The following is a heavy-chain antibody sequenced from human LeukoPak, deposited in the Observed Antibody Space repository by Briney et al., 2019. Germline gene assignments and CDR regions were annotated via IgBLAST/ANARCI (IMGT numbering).Heavy chain of an antibody. CDR2: IKENGNEQ. J-gene: IGHJ3*02. Sequence: GGSPRLSCTSSGFTFSSYWMSWVRQAPGKGPEWVAHIKENGNEQYYADSVKGRFTISRDNAKKSLCLQMNSLRAEDTALYYCARGPGDFDASDIWGQGTMVTVSS. CDR3: ARGPGDFDASDI. V-gene: IGHV3-7*01. CDR1: GFTFSSYW. D-gene: IGHD1-14*01.